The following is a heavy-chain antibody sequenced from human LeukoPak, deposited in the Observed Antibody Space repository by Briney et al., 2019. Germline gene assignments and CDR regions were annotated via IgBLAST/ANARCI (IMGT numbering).Heavy chain of an antibody. CDR3: ARDSRLLWFGEFVFDY. V-gene: IGHV3-23*01. CDR1: GFTFSSYG. Sequence: GGSLRLSCAASGFTFSSYGMSWVRQAPGKGLEWVSAISGSGGSTYYADSVKGRFTISRDNAKNSLYLQMNSLRAEDTAVYYCARDSRLLWFGEFVFDYWGQGTLVTVSS. CDR2: ISGSGGST. J-gene: IGHJ4*02. D-gene: IGHD3-10*01.